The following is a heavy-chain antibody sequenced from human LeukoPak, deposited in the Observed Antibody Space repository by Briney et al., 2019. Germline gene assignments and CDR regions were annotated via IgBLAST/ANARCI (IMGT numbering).Heavy chain of an antibody. CDR2: ISSSSSYI. J-gene: IGHJ4*02. CDR1: GFTFSSYS. CDR3: ARGSIAARPYYFDY. Sequence: GGSLRLSCAASGFTFSSYSMNWVRQAPGKGPEWVSSISSSSSYIYYADSVKGRFTISRDNAKNSLYLQMNSLRAEDTAVYYCARGSIAARPYYFDYWGQGTLVTVSS. D-gene: IGHD6-6*01. V-gene: IGHV3-21*01.